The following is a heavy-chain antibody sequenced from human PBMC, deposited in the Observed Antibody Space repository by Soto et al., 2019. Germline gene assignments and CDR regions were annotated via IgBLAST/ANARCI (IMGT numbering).Heavy chain of an antibody. CDR2: ISGSGGST. Sequence: EVQLLESGGGLVQPGGSLRLSCAASGFTFSSYAMSWVRQDPGQGLEWVSAISGSGGSTYYADSVKGRFTISRDNSKNTRYLQLNSLRAEDTAVYYCAKDSQLGVPIYGMDVWCQGTTVTVSS. V-gene: IGHV3-23*01. CDR1: GFTFSSYA. D-gene: IGHD1-1*01. J-gene: IGHJ6*02. CDR3: AKDSQLGVPIYGMDV.